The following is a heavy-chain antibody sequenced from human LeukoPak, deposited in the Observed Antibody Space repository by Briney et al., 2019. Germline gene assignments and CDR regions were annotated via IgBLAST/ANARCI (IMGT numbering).Heavy chain of an antibody. V-gene: IGHV1-18*01. J-gene: IGHJ5*02. CDR3: ARDQVVTATNWFDP. CDR1: GYTFTSYG. Sequence: ASVKLSCKASGYTFTSYGISWVRQAPGQGLEWMGWISAYNGNTNYAQKLQGRVTMTTDTSTSTAYMELRSLRSDDTAVYYCARDQVVTATNWFDPWGQGTLVTVSS. CDR2: ISAYNGNT. D-gene: IGHD2-21*02.